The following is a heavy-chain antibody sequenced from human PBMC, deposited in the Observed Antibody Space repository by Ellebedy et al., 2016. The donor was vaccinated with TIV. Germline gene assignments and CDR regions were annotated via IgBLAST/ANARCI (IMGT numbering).Heavy chain of an antibody. CDR2: ISGGSSTI. Sequence: GGSLRLSCAASGFTFSTYNMNWVRQAPGKGLEWVSYISGGSSTIDYEDSVKGRFTISRDNANKSLYLQMNSLRDGDTAVYYCARSLGRRNYFDYWGQGTLVTVSS. CDR1: GFTFSTYN. CDR3: ARSLGRRNYFDY. J-gene: IGHJ4*02. D-gene: IGHD6-25*01. V-gene: IGHV3-48*02.